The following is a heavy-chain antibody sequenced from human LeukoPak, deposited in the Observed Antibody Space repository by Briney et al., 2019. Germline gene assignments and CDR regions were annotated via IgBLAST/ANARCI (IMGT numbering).Heavy chain of an antibody. D-gene: IGHD2-21*02. CDR2: ISYSGST. J-gene: IGHJ6*02. V-gene: IGHV4-39*07. Sequence: PSETLSLTCSVSGAPISSSPYYWGWIRQPPGKGLEWIGSISYSGSTYYNPSLKSRVSMSLDTSNNQVSLKLSSVTAADTAMYYRTNDFHMDVWGQGSTVTVSS. CDR1: GAPISSSPYY. CDR3: TNDFHMDV.